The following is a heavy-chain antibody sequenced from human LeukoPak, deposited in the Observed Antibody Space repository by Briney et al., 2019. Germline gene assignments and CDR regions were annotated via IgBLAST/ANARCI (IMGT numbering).Heavy chain of an antibody. CDR3: AKASTALAHYPHHFDY. CDR2: ISGAVNST. J-gene: IGHJ4*02. D-gene: IGHD2-21*01. Sequence: GGSLRLSCAASGFTFSNYAMIWVRQAPGKGLEWVSSISGAVNSTYYTDSVKGRFTISRDNSKNTLYLQMNSLRAEDTAIYYCAKASTALAHYPHHFDYWGQGTLVTVSS. V-gene: IGHV3-23*01. CDR1: GFTFSNYA.